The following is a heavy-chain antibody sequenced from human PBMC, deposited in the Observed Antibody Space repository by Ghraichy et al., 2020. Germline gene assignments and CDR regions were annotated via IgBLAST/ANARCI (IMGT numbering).Heavy chain of an antibody. V-gene: IGHV3-48*01. CDR3: ARFQRGFDY. J-gene: IGHJ4*02. D-gene: IGHD3-10*01. Sequence: GGSLRLSCIASGFTFSDYSVHWVRQAPGNGLEWISYISSGSSTIFYADSVQGRFTISRDNAKKSLFLQMSSLRAVDTAVYYCARFQRGFDYWGQGTLVTVSS. CDR1: GFTFSDYS. CDR2: ISSGSSTI.